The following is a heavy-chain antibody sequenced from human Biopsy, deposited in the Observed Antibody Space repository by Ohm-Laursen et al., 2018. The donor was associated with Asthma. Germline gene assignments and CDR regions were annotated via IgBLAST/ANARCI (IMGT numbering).Heavy chain of an antibody. J-gene: IGHJ4*02. CDR1: GFTFRTYT. CDR2: ISFDGSNK. D-gene: IGHD1-26*01. V-gene: IGHV3-30*18. Sequence: SLRLSCAASGFTFRTYTMHWVRQAPGKGLDWVAVISFDGSNKNYTDSVKGRLTISRDNSRSTLHLQMNSLRAEDTAVYYCAKDVFPGWELRRGPDYWGQGTLVTVSS. CDR3: AKDVFPGWELRRGPDY.